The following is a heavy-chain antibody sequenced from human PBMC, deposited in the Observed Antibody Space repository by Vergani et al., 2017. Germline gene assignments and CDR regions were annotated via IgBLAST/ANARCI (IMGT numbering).Heavy chain of an antibody. CDR2: IKQDGSEK. CDR1: GFTFSSYW. J-gene: IGHJ5*02. Sequence: EVQLVESGGGLVQPGGSLRLSCAASGFTFSSYWMSWVRQAPGKGLEWVANIKQDGSEKYYVDSVKGRFTISRDNAKNSLYLQMNSLRAEDTAVYYCASVQYPDYDLWSGYYRTINWFDPWGQGTLVTVSS. D-gene: IGHD3-3*01. V-gene: IGHV3-7*01. CDR3: ASVQYPDYDLWSGYYRTINWFDP.